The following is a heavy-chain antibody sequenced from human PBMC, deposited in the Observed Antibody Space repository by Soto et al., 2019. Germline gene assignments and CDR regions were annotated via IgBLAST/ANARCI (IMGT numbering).Heavy chain of an antibody. CDR1: GGSISSYY. CDR2: IYYSGST. Sequence: QVQLQESGPGLVKPSETLSLTCTVSGGSISSYYWSWIRQPPGKGLEWIGYIYYSGSTNYNPSLKSRVTISVDTSKNQFSLNLSSVTAADTAVYYCARRYGPGFDYWGQGTLVTVSS. D-gene: IGHD4-17*01. CDR3: ARRYGPGFDY. V-gene: IGHV4-59*08. J-gene: IGHJ4*02.